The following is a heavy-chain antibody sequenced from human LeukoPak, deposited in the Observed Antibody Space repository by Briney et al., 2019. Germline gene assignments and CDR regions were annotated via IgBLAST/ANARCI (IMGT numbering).Heavy chain of an antibody. CDR3: TRDLGRGSNY. Sequence: SNGSSTNYADSVKGRFTISRDNAKNTLYLQMNSLRAEDTAVYYCTRDLGRGSNYWGQRTLVTVSS. V-gene: IGHV3-74*01. J-gene: IGHJ4*02. CDR2: SNGSST. D-gene: IGHD1-26*01.